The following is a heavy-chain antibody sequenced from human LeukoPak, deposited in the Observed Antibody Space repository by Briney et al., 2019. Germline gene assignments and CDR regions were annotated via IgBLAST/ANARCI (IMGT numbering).Heavy chain of an antibody. D-gene: IGHD6-13*01. J-gene: IGHJ4*02. CDR3: AREGDSRGPDFVY. Sequence: GGSLRLSCAASGFTVSSNYMSWVRQAPGKGLEWGSVIYSGGSTYYADSVKGRFTISRDNSKNTLYLQMNSLRAEDTAVYYCAREGDSRGPDFVYWGQGTLVTVSS. V-gene: IGHV3-53*01. CDR2: IYSGGST. CDR1: GFTVSSNY.